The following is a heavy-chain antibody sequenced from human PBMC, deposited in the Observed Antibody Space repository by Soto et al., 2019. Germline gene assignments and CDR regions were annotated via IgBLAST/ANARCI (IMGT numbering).Heavy chain of an antibody. CDR3: ARGALTVANWFDP. D-gene: IGHD6-19*01. J-gene: IGHJ5*02. Sequence: ASVKVSCKASGYTFTDYYMNWVRQAPGQGLEWMGWINPNNGVTNYAQKFQGRVTMTRDTSISTAYMDLSRLRSDDTALYYCARGALTVANWFDPWGQRTQVTVS. CDR2: INPNNGVT. V-gene: IGHV1-2*02. CDR1: GYTFTDYY.